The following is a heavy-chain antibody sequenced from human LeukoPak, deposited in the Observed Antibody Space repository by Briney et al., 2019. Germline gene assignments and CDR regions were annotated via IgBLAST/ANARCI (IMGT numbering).Heavy chain of an antibody. Sequence: GGSLRLSCAASGFTFSTYAIHWVRQAPGKGLEWVSIISYDGSNKYYADSVKGRFTISRDNSKNTLYLQMNSLRTEDTAVYYCARSMGGSNDLWGQGTLVSVSS. CDR3: ARSMGGSNDL. J-gene: IGHJ5*02. CDR1: GFTFSTYA. CDR2: ISYDGSNK. D-gene: IGHD4-11*01. V-gene: IGHV3-30-3*01.